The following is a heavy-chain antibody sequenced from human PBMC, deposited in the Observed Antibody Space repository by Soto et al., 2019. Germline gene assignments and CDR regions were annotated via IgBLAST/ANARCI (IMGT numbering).Heavy chain of an antibody. CDR3: ARLSLNYYDSSGYYYYFVD. D-gene: IGHD3-22*01. CDR1: GGSISSSSYY. Sequence: PETLSLTCSVSGGSISSSSYYWGWIRQPPGKGLEWIGSIYYSGGTYYNPSLKSRVTITVDTSKKQVSLKLRSVTAADTAVYYCARLSLNYYDSSGYYYYFVDWGQGTLDRSPQ. V-gene: IGHV4-39*01. J-gene: IGHJ4*02. CDR2: IYYSGGT.